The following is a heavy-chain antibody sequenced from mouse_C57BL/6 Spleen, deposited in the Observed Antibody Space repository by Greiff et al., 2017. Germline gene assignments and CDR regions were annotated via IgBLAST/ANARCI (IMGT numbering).Heavy chain of an antibody. V-gene: IGHV5-9*01. D-gene: IGHD1-1*01. J-gene: IGHJ2*01. CDR2: ISGGGGNT. CDR3: ARQGTTVVAPYYFDY. Sequence: DVQLVESGGGLVKPGGSLKLSCAASGFTFSSYTMSWVRQTPEKRLEWVATISGGGGNTYYPDSVKGRFTISRDNAKNTLYLQMSSLRSEDTALYYCARQGTTVVAPYYFDYWGQGTTLTVSS. CDR1: GFTFSSYT.